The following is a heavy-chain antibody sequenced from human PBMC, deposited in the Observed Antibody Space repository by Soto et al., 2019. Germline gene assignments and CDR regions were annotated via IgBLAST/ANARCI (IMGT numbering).Heavy chain of an antibody. D-gene: IGHD3-10*01. J-gene: IGHJ4*02. V-gene: IGHV3-64*01. CDR1: GFTFSSYA. CDR3: ARGSRVRGFDY. Sequence: EVQLVESGGGLVQPGGSLRLSCAASGFTFSSYAMHWVRQAPGKGLEYVSAISSNGGSTYYANSVKGRFTISRDNSKNTLYLQMGSLRAEDMAVYYCARGSRVRGFDYWGQGTLVTVSS. CDR2: ISSNGGST.